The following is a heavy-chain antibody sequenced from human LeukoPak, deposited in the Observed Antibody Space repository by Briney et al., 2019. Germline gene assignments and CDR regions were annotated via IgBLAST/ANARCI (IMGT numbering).Heavy chain of an antibody. D-gene: IGHD6-13*01. Sequence: PSETLSLTCTVSGGSISSSSYYWGWIRQPPGKGLEWIGSIYYSGSTYYNPSLKSRVTISVDTSKNQFSLKLSSVTAADTAVYYCAAPYSSSWFNPNYYYYMDVWGKGTTVTVSS. J-gene: IGHJ6*03. V-gene: IGHV4-39*01. CDR2: IYYSGST. CDR1: GGSISSSSYY. CDR3: AAPYSSSWFNPNYYYYMDV.